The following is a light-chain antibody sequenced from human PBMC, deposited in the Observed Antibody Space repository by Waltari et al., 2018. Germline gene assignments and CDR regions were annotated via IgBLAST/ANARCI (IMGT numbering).Light chain of an antibody. CDR2: GAS. CDR1: QSVSSY. Sequence: EIVLTQSPATLSLSPGERATLSCRDSQSVSSYLAWFQQKPGQAPRLLIYGASNRATGIPARFSGSGSETDFTLTIGGLEPEDFAVYYCQQRSSWPLTFGGGTKVEIK. V-gene: IGKV3-11*01. CDR3: QQRSSWPLT. J-gene: IGKJ4*01.